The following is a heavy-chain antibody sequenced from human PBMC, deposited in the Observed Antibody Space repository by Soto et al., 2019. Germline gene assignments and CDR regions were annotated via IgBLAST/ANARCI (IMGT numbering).Heavy chain of an antibody. J-gene: IGHJ6*02. V-gene: IGHV1-69*01. D-gene: IGHD2-2*01. CDR1: GGTFSSYA. Sequence: QVQLVQSGAEVKKPGSSVKVSCKASGGTFSSYAISWVRQAPGQGLEWMGGIIPISDTANYAQKFQGRFTIDADESTSTAYMELSSLRSEDTAVYYCARSQGSSTSLEIYYYYYYGMDVWGQGTTVTVSS. CDR2: IIPISDTA. CDR3: ARSQGSSTSLEIYYYYYYGMDV.